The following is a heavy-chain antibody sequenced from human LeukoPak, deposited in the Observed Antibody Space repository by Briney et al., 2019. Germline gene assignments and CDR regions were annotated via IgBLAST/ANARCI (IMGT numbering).Heavy chain of an antibody. J-gene: IGHJ4*02. CDR3: ARKDRGRKYYYDSSGYVDY. CDR1: GFTFTSSA. V-gene: IGHV1-18*01. D-gene: IGHD3-22*01. Sequence: TSVKVSCKASGFTFTSSAMQWVRQARGQRLEWMGWISAYNGNTNYAQKLQGRVTMTTDTSTSTAYMELRSLRSDDTAVYYCARKDRGRKYYYDSSGYVDYWGQGTLVTVSS. CDR2: ISAYNGNT.